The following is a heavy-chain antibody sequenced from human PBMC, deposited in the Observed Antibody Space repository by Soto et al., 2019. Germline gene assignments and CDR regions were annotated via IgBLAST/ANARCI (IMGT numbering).Heavy chain of an antibody. CDR3: ARSLGVATIIENYDYYYGMDV. J-gene: IGHJ6*02. CDR1: GFTFGRYS. Sequence: AGSLRLSCAASGFTFGRYSLNWVRQAPGKGLEWVSSIGRSSSFTYYSDAVKGRFTISRDNARNSLYLQMNSLRAEDTGVYYCARSLGVATIIENYDYYYGMDVWGQGTTVTVSS. CDR2: IGRSSSFT. V-gene: IGHV3-21*01. D-gene: IGHD5-12*01.